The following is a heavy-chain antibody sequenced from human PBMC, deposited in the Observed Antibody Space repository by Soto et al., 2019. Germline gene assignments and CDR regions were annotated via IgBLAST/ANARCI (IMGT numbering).Heavy chain of an antibody. CDR2: INAGNGNT. CDR3: AKDGNYYDSSGYYYVDY. V-gene: IGHV1-3*01. D-gene: IGHD3-22*01. J-gene: IGHJ4*02. CDR1: GYTFTSYA. Sequence: QVQLVQSGAEVKKPGASVKVSCKASGYTFTSYAMHWVRQAPGQRLEWMGWINAGNGNTKYSQKFQGRVTITRDTSAITTDMELSSLRSEDRAVYYCAKDGNYYDSSGYYYVDYWGQGTLVTVSS.